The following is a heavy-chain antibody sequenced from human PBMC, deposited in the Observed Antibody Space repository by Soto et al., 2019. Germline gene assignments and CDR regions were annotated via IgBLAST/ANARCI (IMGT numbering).Heavy chain of an antibody. CDR2: IYYSGST. CDR1: GGSISSYY. CDR3: ARRRERYYGSGSYSCWFDP. Sequence: TSETLSLTCTVSGGSISSYYWSWIRQPPGKGLEWIGYIYYSGSTNYNPSLKSRVTISVDTSKNQFSLKLSSVTAADTAVYYCARRRERYYGSGSYSCWFDPWGQGTLVTVSS. D-gene: IGHD3-10*01. V-gene: IGHV4-59*08. J-gene: IGHJ5*02.